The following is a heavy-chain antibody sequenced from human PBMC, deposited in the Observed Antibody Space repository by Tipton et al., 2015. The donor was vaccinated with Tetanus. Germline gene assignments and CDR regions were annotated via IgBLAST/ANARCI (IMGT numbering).Heavy chain of an antibody. V-gene: IGHV4-59*01. J-gene: IGHJ6*02. D-gene: IGHD4-11*01. CDR2: IYYSGSI. CDR1: GGSISSYY. CDR3: ARDRNYGFNYYYGMDV. Sequence: TLSLTCTVSGGSISSYYWSWIRQPPGKGLEWIGYIYYSGSINYNPSLKSRVTISVDTSKNQFSLKLSSVTAADTAVYYCARDRNYGFNYYYGMDVWGQGTTVTVSS.